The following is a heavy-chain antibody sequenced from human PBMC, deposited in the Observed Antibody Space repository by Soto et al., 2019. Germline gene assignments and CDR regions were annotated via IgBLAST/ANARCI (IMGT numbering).Heavy chain of an antibody. Sequence: EVQLVESGGGLVKPGGSLRLSCAVSGFIFSRYSMNWVRQAPGKGLEWVSSIGTSGSYIYDTDSMKGRFTISRDNTKDSLYLQMNSLRAEDTAIYYCARGSAFIGLDYWGQGTPVTVSS. D-gene: IGHD1-26*01. CDR2: IGTSGSYI. CDR3: ARGSAFIGLDY. V-gene: IGHV3-21*01. J-gene: IGHJ4*02. CDR1: GFIFSRYS.